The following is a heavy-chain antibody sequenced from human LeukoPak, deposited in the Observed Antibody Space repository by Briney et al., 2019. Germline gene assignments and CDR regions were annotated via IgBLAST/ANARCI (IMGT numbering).Heavy chain of an antibody. J-gene: IGHJ4*02. V-gene: IGHV1-69*01. Sequence: SVKVSCKASGGTFSSYAISWVRQAPGQGLEWMGGIIPIFGTANYAQKFQGRVTITADESTSTAYMELSSLRSEDTAVYCCASSYSSGWYVRYYFDYWGQGTLVTVSS. CDR3: ASSYSSGWYVRYYFDY. D-gene: IGHD6-19*01. CDR2: IIPIFGTA. CDR1: GGTFSSYA.